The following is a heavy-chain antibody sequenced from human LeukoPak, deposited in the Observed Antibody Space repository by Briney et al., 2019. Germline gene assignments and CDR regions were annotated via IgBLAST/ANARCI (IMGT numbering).Heavy chain of an antibody. J-gene: IGHJ4*01. V-gene: IGHV4-39*01. D-gene: IGHD6-13*01. CDR2: IDYTGSA. Sequence: SETLSLTCRVSGASMTVSSYYWAWLLQPPGQGLEWIGSIDYTGSAYYNASLESRVTISIDPSPSQFSLRMNYVSAADTAVYYRAAILPFPQQLELTYFAYSGPGPLVTASS. CDR1: GASMTVSSYY. CDR3: AAILPFPQQLELTYFAY.